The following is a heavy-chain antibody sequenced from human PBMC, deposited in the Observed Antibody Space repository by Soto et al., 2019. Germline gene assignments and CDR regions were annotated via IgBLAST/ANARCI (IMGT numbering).Heavy chain of an antibody. V-gene: IGHV3-74*01. CDR3: LRDQRHWNEFADQ. CDR2: ISQDGGIA. CDR1: GFAFGSYW. J-gene: IGHJ4*02. Sequence: VQLVESGGGLVQPGGSLRLSCAASGFAFGSYWMHWVRQAPGKGLVWVSRISQDGGIATQADSVKGRFTISGDNAKHTLFLQMNSLRADDPAVYYCLRDQRHWNEFADQWGQGTLVTVSS. D-gene: IGHD1-1*01.